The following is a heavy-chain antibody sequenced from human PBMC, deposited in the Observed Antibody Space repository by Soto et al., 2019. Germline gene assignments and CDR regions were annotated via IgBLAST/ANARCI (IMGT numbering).Heavy chain of an antibody. V-gene: IGHV1-18*04. CDR1: GYTFTNFG. CDR3: ARARMFSGAHHDY. CDR2: ITPYNGNA. Sequence: QVHLVQSGAVVENPGASVKVSCKASGYTFTNFGINWVRQAPGQGLEWMGWITPYNGNANYPQKHQDRLTMTTDTSTNTAYLELRSLRSDDTAVYFCARARMFSGAHHDYWGQGTRVTVSS. J-gene: IGHJ4*02. D-gene: IGHD1-26*01.